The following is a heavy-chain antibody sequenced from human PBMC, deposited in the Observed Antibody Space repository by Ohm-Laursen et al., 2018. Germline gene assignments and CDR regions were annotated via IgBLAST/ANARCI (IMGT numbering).Heavy chain of an antibody. J-gene: IGHJ5*02. Sequence: GSLRLSCTAAAFTFSRYAMSWVRQAPGKGLEWVSGISGSGGSIYYADSVRGRFTTSRDNSKNTLYLQMNSLRAEDTAVYYCAKDDYYDSSGYYYFDPWGQGTLVTVSS. D-gene: IGHD3-22*01. CDR3: AKDDYYDSSGYYYFDP. CDR2: ISGSGGSI. CDR1: AFTFSRYA. V-gene: IGHV3-23*01.